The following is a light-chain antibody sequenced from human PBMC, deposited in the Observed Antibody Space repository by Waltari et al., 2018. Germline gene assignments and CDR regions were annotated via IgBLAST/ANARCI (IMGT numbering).Light chain of an antibody. CDR1: SSDVGGYNL. V-gene: IGLV2-14*01. CDR3: TSYITTRGDWV. Sequence: QSALTQPASVSGSPGQSITISCTGTSSDVGGYNLVSWHQQHPGKAPKLIIYEVSNRPSGFSNRFSGSKSGNTASLTISWLQAEDEADYYCTSYITTRGDWVFGGGTKLTVL. J-gene: IGLJ3*02. CDR2: EVS.